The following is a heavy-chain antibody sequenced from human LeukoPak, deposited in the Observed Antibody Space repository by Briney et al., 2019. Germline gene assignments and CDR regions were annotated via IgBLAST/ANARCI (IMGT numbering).Heavy chain of an antibody. D-gene: IGHD3-16*01. CDR1: GFTFSTYG. Sequence: GRSLRLSCAASGFTFSTYGIHWVRQAPGQGLEWVAVIWNDGSNKYYADSVKGRFTISRDNSKNTLYLQMNSLTAEDTAVYYCAREFGYFDYWGQGTLVTVSS. J-gene: IGHJ4*02. V-gene: IGHV3-33*01. CDR2: IWNDGSNK. CDR3: AREFGYFDY.